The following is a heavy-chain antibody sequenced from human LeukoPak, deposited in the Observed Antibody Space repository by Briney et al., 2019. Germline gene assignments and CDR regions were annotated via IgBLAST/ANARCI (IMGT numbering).Heavy chain of an antibody. Sequence: SGGSLRLSCAASGFTFSTYWTSWVRQAPGKGLEWVASIKQDGSEEYYVDSVKGRFTISRDNAKNSVYLQMTSLRAEDTAVYYCATPGSGIWCFDYWGQGTLLTVSS. V-gene: IGHV3-7*01. CDR3: ATPGSGIWCFDY. D-gene: IGHD6-13*01. CDR2: IKQDGSEE. J-gene: IGHJ4*02. CDR1: GFTFSTYW.